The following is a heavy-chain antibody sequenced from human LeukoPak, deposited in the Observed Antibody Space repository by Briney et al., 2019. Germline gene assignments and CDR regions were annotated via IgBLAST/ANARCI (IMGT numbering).Heavy chain of an antibody. D-gene: IGHD3-3*01. CDR3: ANPYYDFWNGYYLDAFDI. CDR2: ISGSGGST. V-gene: IGHV3-23*01. J-gene: IGHJ3*02. CDR1: GFIFSNSW. Sequence: GGFLRLSCAASGFIFSNSWMTWVRQAPGKGLEWVSAISGSGGSTYYADSVKGRFTISRDNSKNTLYLQMNSLRAEDTAVYYCANPYYDFWNGYYLDAFDIWGQGTMVTVSS.